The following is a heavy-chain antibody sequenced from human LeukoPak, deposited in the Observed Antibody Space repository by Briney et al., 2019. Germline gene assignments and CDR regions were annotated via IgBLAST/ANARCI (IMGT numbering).Heavy chain of an antibody. CDR3: VRDGPAFLDFDY. CDR1: GFTFSTYW. Sequence: GGSLRLSCGASGFTFSTYWMSWVRQAPGKGLEWVADINLDGSEKSYVDSVKGRFTISRDNAKNSLFLQMNSLRAEDTAVYYCVRDGPAFLDFDYWGQGTLVAVSS. CDR2: INLDGSEK. D-gene: IGHD2-2*01. J-gene: IGHJ4*02. V-gene: IGHV3-7*01.